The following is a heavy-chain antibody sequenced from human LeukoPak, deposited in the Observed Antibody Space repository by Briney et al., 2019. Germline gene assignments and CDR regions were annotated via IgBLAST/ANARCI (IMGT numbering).Heavy chain of an antibody. Sequence: GASVKVSCKASGYTFTSYGISWVRQAPGQGLEWMGWISAYNGNTNYAQKLQGRVTMTTDTSTSTAYMELRSLRSDDTAVYYCARGGYCSGGSCYPEWFDHWGQGTLLTVSS. V-gene: IGHV1-18*01. D-gene: IGHD2-15*01. CDR2: ISAYNGNT. CDR1: GYTFTSYG. J-gene: IGHJ5*02. CDR3: ARGGYCSGGSCYPEWFDH.